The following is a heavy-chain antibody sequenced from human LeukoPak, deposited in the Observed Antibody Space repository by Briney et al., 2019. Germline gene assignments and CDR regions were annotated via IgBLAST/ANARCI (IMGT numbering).Heavy chain of an antibody. CDR3: ARDRGPRGIYDY. Sequence: SETLSLTCTVSGGSISSYYWSWIRQPPGKGLEWIGEINHSGSTNYNPSLKSRVTISVDTSKNQFSLKLSSVTAADTAVYYCARDRGPRGIYDYWGQGTLVTVSS. V-gene: IGHV4-34*01. J-gene: IGHJ4*02. CDR2: INHSGST. CDR1: GGSISSYY. D-gene: IGHD3-10*01.